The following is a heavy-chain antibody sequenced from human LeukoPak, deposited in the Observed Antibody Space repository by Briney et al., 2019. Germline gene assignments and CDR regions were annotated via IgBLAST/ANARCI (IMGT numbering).Heavy chain of an antibody. V-gene: IGHV3-7*01. CDR2: INQDGSEK. Sequence: GGSLRLSCAASGFTLASYWMSWVRQAPGKGLEWVANINQDGSEKDYVDSVKGRFTISRDNAKNSLYLQMNSLRAEDTGVYYCARSGDGSRDYFDYWGQGTLVTVSS. CDR3: ARSGDGSRDYFDY. J-gene: IGHJ4*02. CDR1: GFTLASYW. D-gene: IGHD5-24*01.